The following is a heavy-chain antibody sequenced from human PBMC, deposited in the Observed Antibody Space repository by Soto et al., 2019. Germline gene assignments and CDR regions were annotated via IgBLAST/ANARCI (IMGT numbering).Heavy chain of an antibody. J-gene: IGHJ3*02. CDR2: IWYDGSNK. CDR3: TTGRNGAFDI. Sequence: SGGSLRLSCAASGFTFSSYGMHWVRQAPGKGLEWVAVIWYDGSNKYYADSVKGRFTISRDNSKNTLYLQMNSLRAEDTAVYYCTTGRNGAFDIWGQGKMVTVSS. D-gene: IGHD3-10*01. CDR1: GFTFSSYG. V-gene: IGHV3-33*01.